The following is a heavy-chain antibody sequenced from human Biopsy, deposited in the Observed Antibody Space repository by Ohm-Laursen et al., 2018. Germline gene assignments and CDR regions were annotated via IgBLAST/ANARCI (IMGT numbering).Heavy chain of an antibody. CDR1: GYTFTSYE. CDR3: ARGGGYNWNNGWFDP. D-gene: IGHD1/OR15-1a*01. V-gene: IGHV1-69*13. CDR2: IIGIFRTA. J-gene: IGHJ5*02. Sequence: VASVKVSCKTSGYTFTSYEINWVRQATGQGLEWMGGIIGIFRTAHYAQKFQGRVTITADEFMSTAYMGLSSLRSEDTAVYYCARGGGYNWNNGWFDPWGQGTLVTVSS.